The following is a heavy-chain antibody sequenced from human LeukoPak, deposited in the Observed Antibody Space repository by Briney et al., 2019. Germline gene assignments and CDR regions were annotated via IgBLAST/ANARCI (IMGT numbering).Heavy chain of an antibody. J-gene: IGHJ3*01. CDR1: GGSFSGYY. V-gene: IGHV4-34*01. D-gene: IGHD5-12*01. Sequence: SETLPLTCAVYGGSFSGYYWSWIRQPPGKGLEWIGEINHSGSTNYNPSLKSRVTISVDTSKNQFSLKLSSVTAADTAVYYCARGPGYGYWGQGTMVTVSS. CDR3: ARGPGYGY. CDR2: INHSGST.